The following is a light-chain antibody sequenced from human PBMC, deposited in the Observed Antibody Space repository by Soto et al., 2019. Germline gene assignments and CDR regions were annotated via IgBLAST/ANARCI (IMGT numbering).Light chain of an antibody. J-gene: IGLJ2*01. CDR3: CSYANIYTLV. CDR1: SSDVGDYNY. Sequence: QSALTQPRSVSGSPGQSVTISCTGTSSDVGDYNYVSWYQQHPGKTPKLMIYDVSKRPSGVPDRFSGSKSGNTASLTISGLQAEDEDDYYCCSYANIYTLVFGGGTKLTVL. V-gene: IGLV2-11*01. CDR2: DVS.